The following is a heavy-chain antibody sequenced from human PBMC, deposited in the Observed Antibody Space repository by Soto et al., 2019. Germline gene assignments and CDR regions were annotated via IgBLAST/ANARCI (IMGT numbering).Heavy chain of an antibody. CDR2: VTPIFGTA. CDR3: ARGYGITGIRPYGTDV. D-gene: IGHD1-1*01. J-gene: IGHJ6*02. CDR1: GGTFSRYA. V-gene: IGHV1-69*01. Sequence: GNLSCKASGGTFSRYAISLVRQAPGQGLEWMGGVTPIFGTANYAQKFQGRVTITADESTSTAYMELSSLRSDDTAVYYCARGYGITGIRPYGTDVWG.